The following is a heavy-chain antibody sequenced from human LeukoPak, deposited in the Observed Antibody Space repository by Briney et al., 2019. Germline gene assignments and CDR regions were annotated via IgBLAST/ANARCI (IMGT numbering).Heavy chain of an antibody. CDR2: IYTSGST. CDR3: ARDFKRKEWFGDRNWFDP. Sequence: SETLSLTCTASGGSISSYYWSWIRQPAGKGLEWIGRIYTSGSTNYSPSLKSRVTMSVDTSKNQFSLKPSSVTAADTAVYYCARDFKRKEWFGDRNWFDPWGQGTLVTVSS. D-gene: IGHD3-10*01. CDR1: GGSISSYY. J-gene: IGHJ5*02. V-gene: IGHV4-4*07.